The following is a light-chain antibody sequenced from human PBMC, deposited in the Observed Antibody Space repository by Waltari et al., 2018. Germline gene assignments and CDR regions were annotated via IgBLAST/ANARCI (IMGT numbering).Light chain of an antibody. V-gene: IGLV2-14*01. Sequence: QSALTQPTSVSWSPGQSITISCTGTSRDVGFYNYVSWYQQYPGKVPQLLIYDVSDRPSGVSSRFSGSKSGNTASLTISGLQADDEADYYCNSYTGSSSWVFGGGTKLTVL. CDR1: SRDVGFYNY. CDR3: NSYTGSSSWV. CDR2: DVS. J-gene: IGLJ3*02.